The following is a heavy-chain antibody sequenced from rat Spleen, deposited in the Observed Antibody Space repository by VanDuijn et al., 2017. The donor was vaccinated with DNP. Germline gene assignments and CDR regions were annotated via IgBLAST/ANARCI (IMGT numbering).Heavy chain of an antibody. CDR2: IWAGGST. J-gene: IGHJ2*01. CDR3: ARHRDYYDGHFRFFDY. Sequence: QVQLKESGPGLVQPSQTLSLTCSVSGFSLTSNGVGWVRQPLGKGLVWMGTIWAGGSTNYNSAVQSRLSISRETSKSQVFLKMNSLQPEDTGTYYCARHRDYYDGHFRFFDYWGQGVMVTLSS. D-gene: IGHD1-12*03. CDR1: GFSLTSNG. V-gene: IGHV2-72*01.